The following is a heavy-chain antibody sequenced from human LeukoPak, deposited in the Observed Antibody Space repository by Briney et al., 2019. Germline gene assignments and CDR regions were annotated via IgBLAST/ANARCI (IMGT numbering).Heavy chain of an antibody. V-gene: IGHV3-7*01. Sequence: GGSLRLSCAASRFTFSTYWMSWVRQAPGKGLEWVAKIKQDGSEKYYVDSVKGRFTISRDNAKNSLYLQMNSLRAEDTAMYYCARDSAGNDYWGQGTLVTVSS. CDR2: IKQDGSEK. D-gene: IGHD6-13*01. J-gene: IGHJ4*02. CDR3: ARDSAGNDY. CDR1: RFTFSTYW.